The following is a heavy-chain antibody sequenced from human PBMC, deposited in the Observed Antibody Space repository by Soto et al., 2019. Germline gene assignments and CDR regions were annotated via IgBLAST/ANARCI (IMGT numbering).Heavy chain of an antibody. D-gene: IGHD3-9*01. CDR3: ARGHYDILTGYSPFGY. V-gene: IGHV1-2*02. CDR2: INPNSGGT. CDR1: GYTFTGYY. Sequence: GASVKVSCKASGYTFTGYYMDWVRQAPGQGLEWMGWINPNSGGTNYAQKFQGRVTMTRDTSISTAYMELSRLRSDDTAVYYCARGHYDILTGYSPFGYWGQGTLVTVSS. J-gene: IGHJ4*02.